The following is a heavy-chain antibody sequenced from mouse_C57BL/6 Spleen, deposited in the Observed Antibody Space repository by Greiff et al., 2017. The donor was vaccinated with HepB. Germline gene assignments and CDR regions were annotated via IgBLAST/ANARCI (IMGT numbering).Heavy chain of an antibody. Sequence: EVKLMESGGGLVKPGGSLKLSCAASGFTFSDYGMHWVRQAPEKGLEWVAYISSGSSTIYYADTVKGRFTISRDNAKNTLFLQMTSLRSEDTAMYYCARPPYGSHWYFDVWGTGTTVTVSS. CDR3: ARPPYGSHWYFDV. V-gene: IGHV5-17*01. CDR1: GFTFSDYG. CDR2: ISSGSSTI. D-gene: IGHD1-1*01. J-gene: IGHJ1*03.